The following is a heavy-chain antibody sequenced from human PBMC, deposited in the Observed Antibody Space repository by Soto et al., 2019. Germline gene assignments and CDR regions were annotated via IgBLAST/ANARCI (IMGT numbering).Heavy chain of an antibody. J-gene: IGHJ6*03. V-gene: IGHV1-2*04. CDR1: GDSFNDYY. Sequence: QVQLVQSGAEVRKPGASVTVSCRSSGDSFNDYYIHWVRQAPGQGFEWMGWINPNGGVTKYAQKSQGWVSMTRDTSIMTVYMQLSRLRSDDTAVYYCARESGGATATLDYYYFYMDVWGTGTTVTVSS. D-gene: IGHD5-12*01. CDR2: INPNGGVT. CDR3: ARESGGATATLDYYYFYMDV.